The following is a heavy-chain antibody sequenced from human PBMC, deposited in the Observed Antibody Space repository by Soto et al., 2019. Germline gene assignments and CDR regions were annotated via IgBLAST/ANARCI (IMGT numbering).Heavy chain of an antibody. Sequence: GGSLRLSCVASGFTFSGYWMSWVRQAPGKGLEWLSYINSIGTYTKYADSVKGRFTISRDNARNSLYLQMNSLRDDDTAVYYCARNYGGNSGVNNWGQGTLVTVSS. CDR3: ARNYGGNSGVNN. V-gene: IGHV3-11*03. J-gene: IGHJ4*02. D-gene: IGHD4-17*01. CDR1: GFTFSGYW. CDR2: INSIGTYT.